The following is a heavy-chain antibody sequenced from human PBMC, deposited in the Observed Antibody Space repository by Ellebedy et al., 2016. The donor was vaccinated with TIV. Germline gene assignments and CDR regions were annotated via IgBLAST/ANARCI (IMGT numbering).Heavy chain of an antibody. V-gene: IGHV3-21*04. Sequence: GGSLRLXXAASGFPFSTYSMNWVRQAPGKGLEWVSSISGSSSAIFYADSVKGRFTIARDNSKDTLYLQMNSLRAEDTAIYYCTKDGPGGRWEGNGMDVWGQGTTVTVSS. CDR3: TKDGPGGRWEGNGMDV. CDR1: GFPFSTYS. J-gene: IGHJ6*02. D-gene: IGHD1-26*01. CDR2: ISGSSSAI.